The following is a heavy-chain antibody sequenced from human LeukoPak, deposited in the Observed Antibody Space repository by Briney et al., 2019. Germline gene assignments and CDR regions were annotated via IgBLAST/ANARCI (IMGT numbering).Heavy chain of an antibody. CDR3: ARTDPSAFDI. CDR2: IRYDGSNK. J-gene: IGHJ3*02. V-gene: IGHV3-30*04. Sequence: QPGRSLRLSCAASGFTISSYPMHWVRQAPGKGLEWVAFIRYDGSNKYYADSVKGRFTISRDNSKNTLYLQMNSLRAEDTAVYYCARTDPSAFDIWGQGTMVTVSS. D-gene: IGHD2-2*01. CDR1: GFTISSYP.